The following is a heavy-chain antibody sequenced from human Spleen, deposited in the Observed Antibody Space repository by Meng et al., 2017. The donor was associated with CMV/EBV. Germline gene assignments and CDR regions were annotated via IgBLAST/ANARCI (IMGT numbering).Heavy chain of an antibody. D-gene: IGHD4-11*01. CDR2: INHSGST. CDR3: ARSNMYYFDY. Sequence: SLTGAVYGGSFSGYYWSWIRQPPGKGLEWIGEINHSGSTNYNPSLKSRVTISVDTSKNQFSLKLSSVTAADTAVYYCARSNMYYFDYWGQGTLVTVSS. V-gene: IGHV4-34*01. CDR1: GGSFSGYY. J-gene: IGHJ4*02.